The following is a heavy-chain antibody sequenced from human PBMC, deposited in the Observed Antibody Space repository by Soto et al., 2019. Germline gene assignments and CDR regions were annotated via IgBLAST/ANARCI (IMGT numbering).Heavy chain of an antibody. V-gene: IGHV3-48*03. D-gene: IGHD1-1*01. CDR2: ISSSGSTI. CDR1: GFTFSSYE. Sequence: VQLVESGGGLVQPGGSLRLSCAASGFTFSSYEMNWVRQAPGKGLEWVSYISSSGSTIYYADSVKGRFTISRDNAKNSLYLQMNSLRAEDTAVYYCARGTLRGSGFDYWGQGTLVTVSS. CDR3: ARGTLRGSGFDY. J-gene: IGHJ4*02.